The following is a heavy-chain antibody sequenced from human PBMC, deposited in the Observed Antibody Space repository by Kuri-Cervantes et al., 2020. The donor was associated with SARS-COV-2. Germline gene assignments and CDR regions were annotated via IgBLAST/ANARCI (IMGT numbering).Heavy chain of an antibody. CDR1: GFTFSSYG. D-gene: IGHD1-26*01. CDR2: ISYDGSNK. Sequence: LSLTCAASGFTFSSYGMHWVHQAPGRGLEWVAVISYDGSNKYYADSVKGRFTISRDNSKNTLYLQMNSLRAEDTAVYYCAKVGGKELVGANVRWFDPWGQGTLVTVSS. CDR3: AKVGGKELVGANVRWFDP. J-gene: IGHJ5*02. V-gene: IGHV3-30*18.